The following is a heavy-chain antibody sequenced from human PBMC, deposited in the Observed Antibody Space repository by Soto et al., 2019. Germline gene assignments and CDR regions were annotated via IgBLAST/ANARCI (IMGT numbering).Heavy chain of an antibody. CDR3: ARQDYSTTWYLNY. V-gene: IGHV3-23*01. CDR1: GFTFSAYA. D-gene: IGHD6-13*01. Sequence: GGSLRLSCAASGFTFSAYAMTWVRQAPGKGLEWVSVISGTAGATYYADSVKGRFTISRDNSKNTLYLQMNSLRAEDTAVYYCARQDYSTTWYLNYWGQGTLVTVSS. CDR2: ISGTAGAT. J-gene: IGHJ4*02.